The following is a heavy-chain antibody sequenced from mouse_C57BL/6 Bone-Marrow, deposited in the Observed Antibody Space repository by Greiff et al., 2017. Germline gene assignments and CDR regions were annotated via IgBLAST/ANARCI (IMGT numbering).Heavy chain of an antibody. Sequence: QVQLQQSGAELARPGASVKLSCKASGYTFTSYGISWVKQRTGQGLEWIGEIYPRSGNTYYNEKFKGKATLTADKSSSTAYMELRRLTSEDSAVXFWARSGYYYGNSYGYFDVWGTGTTVTVSS. CDR1: GYTFTSYG. CDR3: ARSGYYYGNSYGYFDV. CDR2: IYPRSGNT. V-gene: IGHV1-81*01. J-gene: IGHJ1*03. D-gene: IGHD1-1*01.